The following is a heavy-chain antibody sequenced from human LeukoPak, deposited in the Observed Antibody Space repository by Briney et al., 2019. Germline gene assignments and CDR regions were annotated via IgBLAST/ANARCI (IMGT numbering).Heavy chain of an antibody. Sequence: SVKVSCKASGGTFSSYAISWVRQAPGQGLEWMGGIISIFGTANYSQKFQGRVTITADESTSTAYMELSSLRSEDTAVYYCARDRRGYCSGGSCYPANHDAFDIWGQGTMVTVSS. D-gene: IGHD2-15*01. CDR2: IISIFGTA. J-gene: IGHJ3*02. V-gene: IGHV1-69*13. CDR3: ARDRRGYCSGGSCYPANHDAFDI. CDR1: GGTFSSYA.